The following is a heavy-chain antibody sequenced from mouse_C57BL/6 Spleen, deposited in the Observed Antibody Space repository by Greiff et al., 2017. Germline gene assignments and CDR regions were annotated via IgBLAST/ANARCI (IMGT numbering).Heavy chain of an antibody. J-gene: IGHJ3*01. CDR1: GFTFSNYW. CDR2: IRLKSDNYAT. CDR3: TGPFAY. Sequence: DVMLVESGGGLVQPGGSMKLSCVASGFTFSNYWMNWVRQSPEKGLEWVAQIRLKSDNYATHYAESVKGRFTISRDDSKSSVDLQMNNLRAEDTGIYYCTGPFAYWGQGTLVTVSA. V-gene: IGHV6-3*01.